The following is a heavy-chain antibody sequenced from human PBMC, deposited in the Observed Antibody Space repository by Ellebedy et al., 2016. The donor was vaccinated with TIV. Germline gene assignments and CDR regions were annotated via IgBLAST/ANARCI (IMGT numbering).Heavy chain of an antibody. CDR1: GYSFTTYW. D-gene: IGHD6-13*01. Sequence: GESLKISXKGSGYSFTTYWVAWVRQMPGKGLEWMGIIYADDSDTRYSPSFRGQVTISVDKSINTAYLQWSTLKASDTAMYFCARHPGIAGPGDYWGQGTLVTVSS. CDR3: ARHPGIAGPGDY. J-gene: IGHJ4*02. CDR2: IYADDSDT. V-gene: IGHV5-51*01.